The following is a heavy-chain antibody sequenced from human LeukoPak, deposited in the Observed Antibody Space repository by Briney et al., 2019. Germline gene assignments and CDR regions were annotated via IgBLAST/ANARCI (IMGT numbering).Heavy chain of an antibody. J-gene: IGHJ4*02. V-gene: IGHV4-39*07. CDR3: ARDGVNYYDISGYDI. CDR1: GGFISSSSYY. CDR2: IYFSGST. Sequence: SETLSLTCTVSGGFISSSSYYWGWIRQPPGKGLEWIGSIYFSGSTYYNPSLKSRVTISVDTSKNQFSLKLSSVTAADTAVYYCARDGVNYYDISGYDIWGRGTLVTVSS. D-gene: IGHD3-22*01.